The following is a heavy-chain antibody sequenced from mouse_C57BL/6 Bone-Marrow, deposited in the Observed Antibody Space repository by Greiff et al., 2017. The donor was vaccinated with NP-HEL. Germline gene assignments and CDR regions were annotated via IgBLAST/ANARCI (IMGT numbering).Heavy chain of an antibody. V-gene: IGHV1-26*01. CDR1: GYTFTDYY. D-gene: IGHD1-1*01. Sequence: VQLQQSGPELVKPGASVKISCKASGYTFTDYYMNWVKQSHGKSLEWIGDINPNNGGTSYNQKFKGKATLTVDKSSSTAYMELRSLTSEDSAVYYWARRRYYGSRLFFDYWGQGTTLTVSS. CDR2: INPNNGGT. J-gene: IGHJ2*01. CDR3: ARRRYYGSRLFFDY.